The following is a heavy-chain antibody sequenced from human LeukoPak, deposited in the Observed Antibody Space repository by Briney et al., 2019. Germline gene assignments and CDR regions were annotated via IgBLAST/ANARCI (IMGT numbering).Heavy chain of an antibody. J-gene: IGHJ5*02. CDR3: ARGRGLVIVVVTGYNWFDP. CDR2: IYYSGST. V-gene: IGHV4-31*03. Sequence: SETLSLTCTISGGSISSGGYYWSWIRQHPGKGLEWIGYIYYSGSTYYNPSLKSRVTISVDTSKNQFSLKLSSVTAADTAVYYCARGRGLVIVVVTGYNWFDPWGQGTLVTVSS. CDR1: GGSISSGGYY. D-gene: IGHD3-22*01.